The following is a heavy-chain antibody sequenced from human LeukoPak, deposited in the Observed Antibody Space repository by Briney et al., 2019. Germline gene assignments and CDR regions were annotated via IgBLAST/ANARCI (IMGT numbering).Heavy chain of an antibody. CDR1: GGSFSGYY. Sequence: PSETLSLTCAVYGGSFSGYYWSWIRQPPGKGLEWIGEINHSGSTNYNPSPKSRVTISVDTSKNQFSLKLSSVTAADTAVYYCASQSYDILTGYYRGLWFDPWGQGTLVTVSS. D-gene: IGHD3-9*01. CDR2: INHSGST. V-gene: IGHV4-34*01. CDR3: ASQSYDILTGYYRGLWFDP. J-gene: IGHJ5*02.